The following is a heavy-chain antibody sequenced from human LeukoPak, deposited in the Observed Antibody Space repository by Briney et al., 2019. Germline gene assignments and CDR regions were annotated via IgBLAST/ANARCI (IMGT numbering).Heavy chain of an antibody. D-gene: IGHD3-10*01. CDR1: GYTFTGYY. CDR3: ASLYGSGSYYSEYFDY. Sequence: ASVKVSCKASGYTFTGYYMHWVRQAPGQGLEWMGWINPNSGGTNYAQKFKGRVTMTRDTSISTAYMELSRLRSDDTAVYYCASLYGSGSYYSEYFDYWGQGTLVTVSS. CDR2: INPNSGGT. V-gene: IGHV1-2*02. J-gene: IGHJ4*02.